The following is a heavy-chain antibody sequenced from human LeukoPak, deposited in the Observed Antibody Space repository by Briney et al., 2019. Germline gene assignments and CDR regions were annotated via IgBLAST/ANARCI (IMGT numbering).Heavy chain of an antibody. Sequence: GGSLRLSCAASGFTVSSNYMSWVRQAPGEGLEWVSVIYSGGSTYYADSVKGRFTISRDNYKNTLYLQMNSLRAEDTDVYYCARGGTIGTPSPLRAFDIWGQGTMVTVSS. CDR3: ARGGTIGTPSPLRAFDI. CDR2: IYSGGST. D-gene: IGHD1-1*01. J-gene: IGHJ3*02. V-gene: IGHV3-53*01. CDR1: GFTVSSNY.